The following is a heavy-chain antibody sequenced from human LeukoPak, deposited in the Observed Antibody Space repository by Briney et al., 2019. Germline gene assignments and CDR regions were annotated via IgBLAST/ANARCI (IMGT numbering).Heavy chain of an antibody. CDR1: GGTFSSYA. V-gene: IGHV1-69*05. D-gene: IGHD3-22*01. CDR3: ARDHYYDSSGYLNY. Sequence: ASVKVSCKASGGTFSSYAISWVRQAPGQGLEWMGGIIPIFGTANYAQKFQGRVTMTRDTSTSTVYMELSSLRSEDTAVYYCARDHYYDSSGYLNYWGQGTLVTVSS. J-gene: IGHJ4*02. CDR2: IIPIFGTA.